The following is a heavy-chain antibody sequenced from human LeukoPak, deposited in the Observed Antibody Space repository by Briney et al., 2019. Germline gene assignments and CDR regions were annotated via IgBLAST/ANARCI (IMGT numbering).Heavy chain of an antibody. J-gene: IGHJ2*01. CDR3: ARDGPYGITSWYFDL. CDR2: IYHSGDT. V-gene: IGHV4-38-2*02. CDR1: GGSISSYY. D-gene: IGHD1-20*01. Sequence: SETLSLTCTVSGGSISSYYWGWIRQSPGKRLEWIGSIYHSGDTHYNPSLKSRVTMSVDTSENQFSLKLSSVTAADTAVYYCARDGPYGITSWYFDLWGRGTLVTVFS.